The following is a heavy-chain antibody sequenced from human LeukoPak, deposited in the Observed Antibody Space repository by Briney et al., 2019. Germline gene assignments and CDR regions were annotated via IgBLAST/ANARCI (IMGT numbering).Heavy chain of an antibody. Sequence: GGSLRLSCAASGFTFSNRGMHWVRQAPGKGLEWLSFIRFDGNPTYSADSVKGRFTISRDNSKNTVYLQMNSLRVEDTAVCYCAKDLSYGPDYWGQGTLVTVSS. CDR1: GFTFSNRG. J-gene: IGHJ4*02. CDR2: IRFDGNPT. V-gene: IGHV3-30*02. CDR3: AKDLSYGPDY. D-gene: IGHD5-18*01.